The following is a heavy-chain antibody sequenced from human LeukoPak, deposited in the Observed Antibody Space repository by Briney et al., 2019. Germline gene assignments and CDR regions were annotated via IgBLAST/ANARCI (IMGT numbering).Heavy chain of an antibody. J-gene: IGHJ3*02. D-gene: IGHD6-13*01. Sequence: ASVKVSCKASGYTFTSYYMHWVRQAPGQGLEWMGIINPSGGSTSYAQKFQGRVTMTRDTSTSTVYMELSSLRSEDTAVYYCARDRPPPYSSSSGYEAFDIWGQGTMVTVSS. CDR1: GYTFTSYY. CDR2: INPSGGST. CDR3: ARDRPPPYSSSSGYEAFDI. V-gene: IGHV1-46*01.